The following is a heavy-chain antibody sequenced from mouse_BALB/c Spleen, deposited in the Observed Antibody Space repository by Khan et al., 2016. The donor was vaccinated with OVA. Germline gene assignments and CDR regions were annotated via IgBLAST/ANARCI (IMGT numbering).Heavy chain of an antibody. Sequence: EVELVESGGGLVQPGGSRKLSCAASGFTFSDYGMAWVRQAPGKGPEWVAFISDLAYTFYYADTVTGRFTLSRENAKTTLYLEMSSLRSGDTDMYYCARGGGTAPFAYWGQGTLVTVSA. J-gene: IGHJ3*01. CDR1: GFTFSDYG. V-gene: IGHV5-15*02. D-gene: IGHD1-2*01. CDR2: ISDLAYTF. CDR3: ARGGGTAPFAY.